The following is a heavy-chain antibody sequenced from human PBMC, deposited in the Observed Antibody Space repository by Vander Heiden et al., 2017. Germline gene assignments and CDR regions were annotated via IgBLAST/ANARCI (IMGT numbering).Heavy chain of an antibody. V-gene: IGHV4-34*01. CDR3: ARGRGYYDSSGYHDY. Sequence: QVQLQQWGAGLLKPSETLSLTCPVHGGSFSGYYWSWIRQPPGKGLEWIGEINHSGSTNYNPSLKSRVTISVDTSKNQFSLKLSSVTAADTAVYYCARGRGYYDSSGYHDYWGQGTLVTVSS. CDR1: GGSFSGYY. J-gene: IGHJ4*02. CDR2: INHSGST. D-gene: IGHD3-22*01.